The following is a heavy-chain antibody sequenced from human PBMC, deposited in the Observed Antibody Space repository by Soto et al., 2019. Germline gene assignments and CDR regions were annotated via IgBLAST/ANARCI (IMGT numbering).Heavy chain of an antibody. D-gene: IGHD2-15*01. J-gene: IGHJ4*02. CDR2: IYYSGST. CDR1: GYSISSSNW. CDR3: ARGGYCSGGSCSGFFDY. Sequence: QVQLQESGPGLVKPSDTLSLTCAVSGYSISSSNWWGWIRQPPGKGRECIGYIYYSGSTYYNPSLKSRVTMSVDTSKNQFSLKLSSVTAVDTAVYYCARGGYCSGGSCSGFFDYWGQGTLVTVSS. V-gene: IGHV4-28*03.